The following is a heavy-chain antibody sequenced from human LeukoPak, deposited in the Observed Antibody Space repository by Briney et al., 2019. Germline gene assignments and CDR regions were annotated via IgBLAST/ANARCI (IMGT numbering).Heavy chain of an antibody. CDR1: GFTFSTYV. V-gene: IGHV3-33*06. CDR3: AKDWRQLSSASSGPYFQH. CDR2: IWYDESNE. D-gene: IGHD3-22*01. Sequence: GGSLRLSCAASGFTFSTYVMHWVRQAPGKELEWVALIWYDESNEYHADSVKGRFTVSRDNSRSMMCLQMNSLRAEDTAVYYCAKDWRQLSSASSGPYFQHWGQGTLVTVSS. J-gene: IGHJ1*01.